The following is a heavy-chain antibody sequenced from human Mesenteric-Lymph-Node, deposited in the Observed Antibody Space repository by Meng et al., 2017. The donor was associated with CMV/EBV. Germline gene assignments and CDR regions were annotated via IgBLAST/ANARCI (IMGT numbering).Heavy chain of an antibody. CDR2: INPNSGGT. J-gene: IGHJ3*02. V-gene: IGHV1-2*02. CDR3: ASTIAHCSSTSCPNLGAFDI. D-gene: IGHD2-2*01. Sequence: ASVKVSCKASGYTFTGYYMHWVRQAPGQGLEWMGWINPNSGGTNYAQKFQGRVTMTRDTSISTAYMELSRLRSDDTAVYYCASTIAHCSSTSCPNLGAFDIWGQGTMVTVSS. CDR1: GYTFTGYY.